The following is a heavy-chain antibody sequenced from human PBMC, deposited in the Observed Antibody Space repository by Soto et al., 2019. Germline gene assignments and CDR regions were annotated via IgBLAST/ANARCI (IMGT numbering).Heavy chain of an antibody. V-gene: IGHV4-39*01. CDR2: IYYSGST. Sequence: WETLSLTGTVSGGSISRSSYYWGWIRQPPGKGLEWIGSIYYSGSTYYNPSLKSRVTISVDTSKNQFSLKLSSVTAADTAVYYCAKGELWFAYWGQGTLVTVSS. CDR3: AKGELWFAY. D-gene: IGHD3-10*01. CDR1: GGSISRSSYY. J-gene: IGHJ4*02.